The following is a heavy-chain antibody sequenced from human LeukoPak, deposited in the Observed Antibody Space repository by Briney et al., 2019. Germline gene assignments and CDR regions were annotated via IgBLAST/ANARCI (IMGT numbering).Heavy chain of an antibody. CDR1: GGTFSSYA. D-gene: IGHD3-9*01. V-gene: IGHV1-69*13. CDR3: ARGKRYFDWLSPFDY. Sequence: GASVKVSSKASGGTFSSYAISWVRQAPGQGLEWMGGIIPIFGTANYAQKFQGRVTITADESTSTAYTELSSLRSEDTAVYYCARGKRYFDWLSPFDYWGQGTLVTVSS. CDR2: IIPIFGTA. J-gene: IGHJ4*02.